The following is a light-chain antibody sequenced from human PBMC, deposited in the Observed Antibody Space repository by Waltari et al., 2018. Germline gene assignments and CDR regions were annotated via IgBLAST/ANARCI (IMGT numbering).Light chain of an antibody. CDR2: AAS. Sequence: SSLSASVGDRVTTTCRASQSISSYLNWYQQKPGKAPKLLIYAASSLQSGVPSRFSGSGSGTDFTLTISSLQPEDFATYYCQQSYSTPRITFGPGTKVDI. CDR1: QSISSY. CDR3: QQSYSTPRIT. V-gene: IGKV1-39*01. J-gene: IGKJ3*01.